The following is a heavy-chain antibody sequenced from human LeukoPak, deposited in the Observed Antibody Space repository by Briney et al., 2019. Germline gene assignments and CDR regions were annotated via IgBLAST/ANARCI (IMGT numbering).Heavy chain of an antibody. Sequence: GGSLRLSCEASGFTLSNFDMSWVRQAPGKGLEWVSVIYSGGDTYYADSVKGRFTISRDNSKNMIYLEMSSLKAEDTAVYYCAKERSLEIAVAGTIFDYWGQGTLVTVSS. CDR2: IYSGGDT. D-gene: IGHD6-19*01. CDR3: AKERSLEIAVAGTIFDY. J-gene: IGHJ4*02. V-gene: IGHV3-66*01. CDR1: GFTLSNFD.